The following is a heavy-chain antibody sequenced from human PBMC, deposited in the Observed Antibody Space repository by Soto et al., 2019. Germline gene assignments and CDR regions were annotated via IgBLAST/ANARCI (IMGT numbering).Heavy chain of an antibody. CDR3: ARGLGGSGWTEKYYYYYGMDV. V-gene: IGHV3-21*01. CDR2: ISSSSSYI. CDR1: GFTFSSYS. D-gene: IGHD6-19*01. J-gene: IGHJ6*02. Sequence: GGSLRLSCATSGFTFSSYSMNWVRQAPGKGLEWVSSISSSSSYIYYADSVKGRFTISRDNAKNSLYLQMNSLSAEDTAVYYCARGLGGSGWTEKYYYYYGMDVWGQGTTVTVSS.